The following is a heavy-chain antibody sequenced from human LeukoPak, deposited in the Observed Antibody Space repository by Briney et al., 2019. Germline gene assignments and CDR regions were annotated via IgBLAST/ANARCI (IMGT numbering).Heavy chain of an antibody. J-gene: IGHJ5*02. CDR1: GYTFTGYY. D-gene: IGHD6-19*01. CDR3: ARDRLRIAVAGTFVWFDP. CDR2: INPNSGGT. V-gene: IGHV1-2*02. Sequence: GASVKVSCKASGYTFTGYYMHWVRQAPGQGLEWMGWINPNSGGTNYAQKFQGRVTMTRDTSISTAYMELSRLRSDDTAVYYCARDRLRIAVAGTFVWFDPWGQGTLVTVSS.